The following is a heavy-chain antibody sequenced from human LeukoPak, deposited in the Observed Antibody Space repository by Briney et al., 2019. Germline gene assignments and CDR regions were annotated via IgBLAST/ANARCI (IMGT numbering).Heavy chain of an antibody. CDR3: ARGLMGAYNWFDP. CDR2: IKQDGSEK. Sequence: GGSLRLSCAASGFTFSSYWMNWVRQAPGKGLEWVANIKQDGSEKYYVDSVKGRFTISRDNAKNSLCLQMNSLRAEDTAVYYCARGLMGAYNWFDPWGQGTLVTVSS. D-gene: IGHD1-26*01. J-gene: IGHJ5*02. V-gene: IGHV3-7*01. CDR1: GFTFSSYW.